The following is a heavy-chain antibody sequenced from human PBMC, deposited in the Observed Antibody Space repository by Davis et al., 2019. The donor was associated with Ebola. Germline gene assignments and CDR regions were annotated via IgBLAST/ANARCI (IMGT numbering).Heavy chain of an antibody. CDR2: INPSGGST. Sequence: ASVKFSCKASGYTFTSYYMHWVRQAPGQGLEWMGIINPSGGSTSYAQKFQGRVTMTRDTSTSTVYMELSSLRSEDTAVYYCARDPTADIVGATTLDYWGQGTLVTVSS. D-gene: IGHD1-26*01. V-gene: IGHV1-46*01. CDR1: GYTFTSYY. CDR3: ARDPTADIVGATTLDY. J-gene: IGHJ4*02.